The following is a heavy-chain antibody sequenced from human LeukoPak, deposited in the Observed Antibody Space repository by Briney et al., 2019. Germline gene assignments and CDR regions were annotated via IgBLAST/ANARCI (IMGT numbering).Heavy chain of an antibody. D-gene: IGHD3-10*02. J-gene: IGHJ6*04. CDR2: INQDGSEK. CDR3: AELGITMIGGV. Sequence: GGSLRLSCAASGFTFSNFWMSWVRQAPGKGLEWVGNINQDGSEKDYVDSVKGRFTISRDNAKNSLYLQMNSLRAEDTAVYYCAELGITMIGGVWGKGTTVTISS. V-gene: IGHV3-7*01. CDR1: GFTFSNFW.